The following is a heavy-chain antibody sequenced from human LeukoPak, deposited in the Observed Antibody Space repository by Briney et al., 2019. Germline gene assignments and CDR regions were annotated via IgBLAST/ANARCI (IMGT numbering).Heavy chain of an antibody. Sequence: SETLSLTCTVSGGSINNYSWTWIRQPPGKGLEWIGYIYNSGSPNYNPSLKSRVTISVDTSKNQFSLKLSSVTAADTAVYYCARLAYYDRSGYYGFDYWGQGTLVTVSS. J-gene: IGHJ4*02. CDR2: IYNSGSP. CDR1: GGSINNYS. D-gene: IGHD3-22*01. V-gene: IGHV4-59*01. CDR3: ARLAYYDRSGYYGFDY.